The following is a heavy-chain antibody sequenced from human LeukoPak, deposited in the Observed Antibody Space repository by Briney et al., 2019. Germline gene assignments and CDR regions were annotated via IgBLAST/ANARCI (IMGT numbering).Heavy chain of an antibody. CDR3: ARDQRGNWNDTPRY. Sequence: GGSLRLSCAASGFTFDDYAMHWVRQAPGKGLEWVSGISWNSGSIGYADSVKGRFTISRDNAKNSLYLQMNSLRAEDTGIYYCARDQRGNWNDTPRYWGQGTLVTVSS. CDR2: ISWNSGSI. J-gene: IGHJ4*02. CDR1: GFTFDDYA. D-gene: IGHD1-1*01. V-gene: IGHV3-9*01.